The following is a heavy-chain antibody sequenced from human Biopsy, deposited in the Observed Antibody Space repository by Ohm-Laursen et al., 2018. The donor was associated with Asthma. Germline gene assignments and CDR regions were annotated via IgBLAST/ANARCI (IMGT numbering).Heavy chain of an antibody. CDR1: YGSITSGGYY. CDR3: AREGNDWSGYVTGDH. CDR2: IYYSGST. Sequence: SQTLSLTCTVSYGSITSGGYYWTWIRQHPGKGLEWIGFIYYSGSTYYNPSLKSRVSISIDTSKNQFSLKLSSVTAADTAVYFCAREGNDWSGYVTGDHWGQGSLVTVSS. V-gene: IGHV4-31*03. D-gene: IGHD3-3*01. J-gene: IGHJ5*02.